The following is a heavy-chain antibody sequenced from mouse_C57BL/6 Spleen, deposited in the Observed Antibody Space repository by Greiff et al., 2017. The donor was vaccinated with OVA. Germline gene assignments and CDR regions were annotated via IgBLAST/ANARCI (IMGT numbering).Heavy chain of an antibody. D-gene: IGHD1-1*01. CDR3: ARDNYYGSRTYFDY. CDR2: ISDGGSYT. J-gene: IGHJ2*01. Sequence: EVKVVESGGGLVKPGGSLKLSCAASGFTFSSYAMSWVRQTPEKRLEWVATISDGGSYTYYPDNVKGRFTISRDNAKNNLYLQMSHLKSEDTAMYYCARDNYYGSRTYFDYWGQGTTLTVSS. CDR1: GFTFSSYA. V-gene: IGHV5-4*01.